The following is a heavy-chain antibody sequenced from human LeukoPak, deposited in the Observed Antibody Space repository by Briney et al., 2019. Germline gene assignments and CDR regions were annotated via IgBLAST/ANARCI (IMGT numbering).Heavy chain of an antibody. CDR2: ISSSSIYI. Sequence: GGSLRLSCAASGFTFNTYTINWVRQAPGKGLEWVSSISSSSIYIYYADSVKGRFTISRDNAKNSLYLQMNSLRAEDTAVYYCAREGTGRYYYYYYMDVWGKGTTVTISS. CDR1: GFTFNTYT. V-gene: IGHV3-21*01. J-gene: IGHJ6*03. CDR3: AREGTGRYYYYYYMDV. D-gene: IGHD1-1*01.